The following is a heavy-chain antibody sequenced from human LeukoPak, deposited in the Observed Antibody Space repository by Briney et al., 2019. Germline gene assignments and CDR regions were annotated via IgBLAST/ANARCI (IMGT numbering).Heavy chain of an antibody. CDR1: GYTFTSYD. CDR3: VRAHRRSGSYYYYYYYYYMDV. CDR2: MNPNSGNT. Sequence: ASVKVSCKASGYTFTSYDINGVRQATGQGLEWMGWMNPNSGNTGYAQKFQVRVTITRNTSISTAYMELSSLRSEETAVYYCVRAHRRSGSYYYYYYYYYMDVWGKGTTVTVSS. D-gene: IGHD3-10*01. J-gene: IGHJ6*03. V-gene: IGHV1-8*03.